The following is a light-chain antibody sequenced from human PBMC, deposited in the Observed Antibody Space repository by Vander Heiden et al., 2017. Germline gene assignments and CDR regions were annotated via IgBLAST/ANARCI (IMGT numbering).Light chain of an antibody. CDR3: AAWDDSLSNGV. CDR2: GNN. V-gene: IGLV1-47*02. CDR1: SSNIGSNS. J-gene: IGLJ3*02. Sequence: PGQRVTISCSGSSSNIGSNSVYWYHQLPGTAPKLLIYGNNQRPSGVPDRFSASKSGTSASLAISELRSEDEADYYCAAWDDSLSNGVLGGGTKLTVL.